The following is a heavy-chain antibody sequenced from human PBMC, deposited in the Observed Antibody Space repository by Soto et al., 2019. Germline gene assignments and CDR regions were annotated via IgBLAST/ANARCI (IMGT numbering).Heavy chain of an antibody. CDR1: GYTFTGYY. D-gene: IGHD2-2*01. CDR2: INPNSGGT. CDR3: ARSGEYCSSTSCYERDYYYYMDV. J-gene: IGHJ6*03. Sequence: ASVKVSCKASGYTFTGYYMHWVRQAPGQGLEWMGWINPNSGGTNYAQKFQGWVTMTRDTSISTAYMELSRLRSDDTAVYYCARSGEYCSSTSCYERDYYYYMDVWGKGTTVTVSS. V-gene: IGHV1-2*04.